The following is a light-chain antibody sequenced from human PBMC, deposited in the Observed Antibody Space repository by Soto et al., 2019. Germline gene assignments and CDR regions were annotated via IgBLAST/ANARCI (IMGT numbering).Light chain of an antibody. CDR2: LDSDGSH. J-gene: IGLJ2*01. V-gene: IGLV4-69*01. CDR1: SGQSSYA. Sequence: QPVLTQSPSASASLGASVKLTCTLSSGQSSYAIAWHQQQPEKGPRYLMKLDSDGSHTKGDAIPDRFSGSSSGAERYLTISSLQSEDEADYYCQTWGTGIHVVFGGGTKVTVL. CDR3: QTWGTGIHVV.